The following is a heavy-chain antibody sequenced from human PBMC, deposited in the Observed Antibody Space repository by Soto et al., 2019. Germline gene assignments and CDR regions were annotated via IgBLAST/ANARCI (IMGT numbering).Heavy chain of an antibody. V-gene: IGHV3-48*03. CDR3: ARGSGRGSYYSYGMDV. D-gene: IGHD7-27*01. CDR1: GFTFSSYE. J-gene: IGHJ6*02. CDR2: ISSSGETL. Sequence: EVQLVESGGGLVQPGGSLRLSCAASGFTFSSYEMNWVRQAPGKGLEWVSYISSSGETLYYADSVKGRFTISRDNPRNSLYLQMNSLRAEDTALYYCARGSGRGSYYSYGMDVCGQGTTVTVSS.